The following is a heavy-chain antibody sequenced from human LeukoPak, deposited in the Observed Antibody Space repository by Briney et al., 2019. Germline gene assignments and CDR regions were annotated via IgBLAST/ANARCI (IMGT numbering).Heavy chain of an antibody. V-gene: IGHV3-48*01. CDR3: ARAWSGYTYGYYY. CDR2: ITSSSSTI. D-gene: IGHD5-18*01. J-gene: IGHJ4*02. Sequence: GGSLRLSCAASGFIFSSYAMNWVRQAPGKGLEWVSYITSSSSTIYCADSVKGRFTISRDNAKNSLYLQMNSLRAEDTAVYYCARAWSGYTYGYYYWGQGTLVTVSS. CDR1: GFIFSSYA.